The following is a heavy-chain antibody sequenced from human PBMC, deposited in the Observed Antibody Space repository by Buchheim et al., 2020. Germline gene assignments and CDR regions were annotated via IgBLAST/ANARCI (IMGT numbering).Heavy chain of an antibody. J-gene: IGHJ6*02. CDR1: GGSISSYY. CDR3: ARLNSGLRYFDWLSDYYYYGMDV. CDR2: IYYSGST. D-gene: IGHD3-9*01. V-gene: IGHV4-59*08. Sequence: QVQLQESGPGLVKPSETLSLTCTVSGGSISSYYWSWIRQPPGKGLEWIGYIYYSGSTNYNPSLKSRVTISVDTSKNQFSLKLSSVTAADTAVYYCARLNSGLRYFDWLSDYYYYGMDVWGQGTT.